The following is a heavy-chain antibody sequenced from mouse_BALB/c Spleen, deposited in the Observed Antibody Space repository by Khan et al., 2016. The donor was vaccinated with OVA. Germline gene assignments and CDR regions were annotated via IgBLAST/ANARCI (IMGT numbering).Heavy chain of an antibody. D-gene: IGHD3-1*01. Sequence: VQLQESGPELVKPGASVRISCKASGYTFTDYYINWMKQRPGQGLEWIGWIYPGNVNTKYNEKFKDKAILTADKSSSTAYMQLSSLTSADAAGDCGARECYKGNSRAWFANGAQGTLVTVST. CDR2: IYPGNVNT. V-gene: IGHV1S56*01. CDR1: GYTFTDYY. J-gene: IGHJ3*01. CDR3: ARECYKGNSRAWFAN.